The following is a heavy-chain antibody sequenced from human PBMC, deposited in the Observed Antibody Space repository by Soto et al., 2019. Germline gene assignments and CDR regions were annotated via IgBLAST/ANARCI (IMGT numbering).Heavy chain of an antibody. V-gene: IGHV1-69*06. J-gene: IGHJ4*02. CDR1: GGTFSSYA. CDR2: IIPIFGTA. Sequence: SVKVSCKASGGTFSSYAISWVRQAPGQGLEWMGGIIPIFGTANYAQKFQGRVTITADKSTSTAYMELSSLRSEDTAVYYCARVLSMSGYSYYFDYWGQGTLVTVSS. D-gene: IGHD5-12*01. CDR3: ARVLSMSGYSYYFDY.